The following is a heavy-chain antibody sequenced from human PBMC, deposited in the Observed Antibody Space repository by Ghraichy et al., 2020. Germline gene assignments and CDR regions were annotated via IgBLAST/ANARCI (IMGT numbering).Heavy chain of an antibody. CDR3: VGGRGNGDYVVGYYFDY. J-gene: IGHJ4*02. CDR1: GGSFSGYY. D-gene: IGHD4-17*01. V-gene: IGHV4-34*01. CDR2: INHSGST. Sequence: SETLSLTCAVYGGSFSGYYWSWIRQPPGKGLEWIGEINHSGSTNYNPSLKSRVTISVDTSKNQFSLKLSSVTAADTAVYYCVGGRGNGDYVVGYYFDYWGQGTLVTVSS.